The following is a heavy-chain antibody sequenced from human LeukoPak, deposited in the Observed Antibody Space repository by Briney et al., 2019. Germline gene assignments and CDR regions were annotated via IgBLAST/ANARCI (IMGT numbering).Heavy chain of an antibody. CDR1: GVSISSYY. J-gene: IGHJ4*02. CDR3: ARASLAAAGKYYFEY. V-gene: IGHV4-59*01. CDR2: VHYSGTT. Sequence: ASETLSLTCTVSGVSISSYYWSWIRQPPGKGLEWIGYVHYSGTTNYNPSLKSRVTISIDTSKTQFSLRLSSVTAADTAVYYCARASLAAAGKYYFEYWGQGTLVTVSS. D-gene: IGHD6-13*01.